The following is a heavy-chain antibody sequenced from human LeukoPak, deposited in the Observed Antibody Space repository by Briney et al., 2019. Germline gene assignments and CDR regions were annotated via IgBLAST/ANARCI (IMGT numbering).Heavy chain of an antibody. CDR1: GYTLTELS. Sequence: ASVKVSCKVSGYTLTELSMHWVRQAPGKGLEWMGGFDPEDGETIYAQKFQGRVTMTMNTSISTAYMELSSLRSEDTAVYYCARAIPPYGYQLLCQGFDPWGQGTLVTVSS. D-gene: IGHD2-2*01. CDR2: FDPEDGET. V-gene: IGHV1-24*01. J-gene: IGHJ5*02. CDR3: ARAIPPYGYQLLCQGFDP.